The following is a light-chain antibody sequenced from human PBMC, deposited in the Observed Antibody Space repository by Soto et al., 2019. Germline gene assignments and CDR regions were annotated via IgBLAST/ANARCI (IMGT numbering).Light chain of an antibody. CDR1: SSDVGSYNL. J-gene: IGLJ1*01. V-gene: IGLV2-23*01. Sequence: QSALTQPASVSGSPGQSITISCTGTSSDVGSYNLVSWYQQHPGKPPKLMIYEGSKRPSGVSNRFSGSKSGNTASLTISGLEAEDEADYYCCSYAGSSTFVFGNGTKVTVL. CDR2: EGS. CDR3: CSYAGSSTFV.